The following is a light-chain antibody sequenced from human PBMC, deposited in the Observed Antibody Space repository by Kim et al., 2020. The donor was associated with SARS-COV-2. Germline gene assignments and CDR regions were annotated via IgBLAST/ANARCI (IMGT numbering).Light chain of an antibody. J-gene: IGLJ3*02. V-gene: IGLV4-69*02. CDR1: SGHSSYA. CDR2: VNSDGSH. CDR3: QTWGIAWV. Sequence: GASVKLTCTLSSGHSSYAIAWHQQQPEKGPRYLMKVNSDGSHNEGDGIPDRFSGSSSGAERYLTISSLQSEDEADYYCQTWGIAWVFGGGTQLTVL.